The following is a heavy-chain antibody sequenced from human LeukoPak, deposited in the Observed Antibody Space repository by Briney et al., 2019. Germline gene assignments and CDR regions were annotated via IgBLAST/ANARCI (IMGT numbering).Heavy chain of an antibody. CDR3: TRGISGYGLNV. CDR1: GFTFSGSA. Sequence: GGSLRLSCAASGFTFSGSATHWVRQASGKGLEWIGLIRIKANNYATVYGASLTGRFTISRDDSKNTAYLQMDSLKTEDTAVYYCTRGISGYGLNVWGQGTTVTVSS. J-gene: IGHJ6*02. V-gene: IGHV3-73*01. D-gene: IGHD6-13*01. CDR2: IRIKANNYAT.